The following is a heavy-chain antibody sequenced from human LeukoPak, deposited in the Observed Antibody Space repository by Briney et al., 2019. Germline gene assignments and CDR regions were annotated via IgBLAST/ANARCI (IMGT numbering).Heavy chain of an antibody. J-gene: IGHJ6*03. V-gene: IGHV4-34*01. CDR2: INHSGST. Sequence: SETLSLTRGVYDGSFSSYYWSWIRQPPGKGLEWIGEINHSGSTNYNPSLKSRLTISVDTSKNQFSLKLSSVTAADTAVYYCATPVPHGSDPSLYYYYMDVWGKGTTVTISS. CDR1: DGSFSSYY. D-gene: IGHD3-10*01. CDR3: ATPVPHGSDPSLYYYYMDV.